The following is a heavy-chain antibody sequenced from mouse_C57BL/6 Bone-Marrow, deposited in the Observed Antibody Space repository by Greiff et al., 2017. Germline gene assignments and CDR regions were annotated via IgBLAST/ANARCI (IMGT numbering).Heavy chain of an antibody. CDR2: IDPSDSYT. D-gene: IGHD1-1*01. J-gene: IGHJ1*03. V-gene: IGHV1-69*01. CDR3: AKEVYYGSSYDWYFDV. Sequence: QVQLQQPGAELVMPGASVKLSCKASGYTFTSYWMHLVKQRPGQGLEWIGEIDPSDSYTNYNQKFKGKSTLTVDKSSSTAYMQLSSLTSEDSAVYYCAKEVYYGSSYDWYFDVWGTGTTVTVSS. CDR1: GYTFTSYW.